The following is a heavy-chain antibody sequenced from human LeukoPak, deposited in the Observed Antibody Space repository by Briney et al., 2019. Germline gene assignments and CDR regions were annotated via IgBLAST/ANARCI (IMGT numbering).Heavy chain of an antibody. CDR1: GFTFSSYG. D-gene: IGHD6-6*01. V-gene: IGHV3-30*03. CDR3: ARPRSQLANYYMDV. CDR2: IPYDGSNE. J-gene: IGHJ6*03. Sequence: GRSLRLSCAASGFTFSSYGMHWVRQAPGKGLEWVAVIPYDGSNEYYADPVKGRFTISRDNSKNTLNLQMNSLTAEDTAVYYCARPRSQLANYYMDVWGKGTTVTVSS.